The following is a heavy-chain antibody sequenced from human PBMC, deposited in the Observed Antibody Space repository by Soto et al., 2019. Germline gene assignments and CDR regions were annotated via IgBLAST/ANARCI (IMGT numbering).Heavy chain of an antibody. CDR1: GGSISSSSYY. V-gene: IGHV4-39*01. J-gene: IGHJ4*02. CDR3: VRITFGGVIADY. CDR2: IYYSGST. Sequence: QLQLQESGPGLVKPSETLSLTCTVSGGSISSSSYYWGWIRQPPGKGLEWIGSIYYSGSTYYNPSLKSRVTISVDTSKNQFSLKLSSVTAADTAVYYCVRITFGGVIADYWGQGTLVTVPS. D-gene: IGHD3-16*02.